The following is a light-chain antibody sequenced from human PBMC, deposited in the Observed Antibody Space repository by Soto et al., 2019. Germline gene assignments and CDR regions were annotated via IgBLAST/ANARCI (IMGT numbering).Light chain of an antibody. CDR1: QSVGSN. CDR2: AAS. Sequence: EVVMTQFPATLSVSPGERATLSCRASQSVGSNLAWYQHKHGQAPRLLMYAASARATGIPARFSGSGSGTEFTITISSLQSEDFAVYYCQQYDNWPPITFGQGTRLGIK. CDR3: QQYDNWPPIT. V-gene: IGKV3-15*01. J-gene: IGKJ5*01.